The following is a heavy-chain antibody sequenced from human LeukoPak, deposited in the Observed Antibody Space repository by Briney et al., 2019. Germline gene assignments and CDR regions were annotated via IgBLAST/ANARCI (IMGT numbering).Heavy chain of an antibody. V-gene: IGHV1-69*06. CDR2: IMPIFGTP. Sequence: GASVKVSCKASGGTFSSYAISWVRQAPGQGLEWMGGIMPIFGTPNYAQKFQGRVTITADKSTSTAYMELSSLRSEDTGVYYCARGFRDGSGSYPKPFDYWGQGTLVTVSS. CDR3: ARGFRDGSGSYPKPFDY. CDR1: GGTFSSYA. D-gene: IGHD3-10*01. J-gene: IGHJ4*02.